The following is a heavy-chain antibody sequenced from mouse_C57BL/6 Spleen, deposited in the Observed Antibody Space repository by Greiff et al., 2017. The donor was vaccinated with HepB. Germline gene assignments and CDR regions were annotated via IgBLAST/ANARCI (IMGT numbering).Heavy chain of an antibody. Sequence: VQLQESGPGLVAPSQSLSITCTVSGFSLTSYGVHWVRQPPGKGLEWLVVIWSDGSTTYNSALKSRMSISKDNSKSQVFLKMNRLQTDDTAMYYCARQHYSTGYFDVWGTGTTVTVSS. CDR2: IWSDGST. D-gene: IGHD2-5*01. CDR3: ARQHYSTGYFDV. J-gene: IGHJ1*03. CDR1: GFSLTSYG. V-gene: IGHV2-6-1*01.